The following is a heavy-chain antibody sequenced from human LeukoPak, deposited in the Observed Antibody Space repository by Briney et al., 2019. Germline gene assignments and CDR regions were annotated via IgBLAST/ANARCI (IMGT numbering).Heavy chain of an antibody. J-gene: IGHJ4*02. CDR2: INPSGGST. D-gene: IGHD5-18*01. Sequence: ASVKVSCKASGYTFTSYYMHWVRQAPGQGLEWMGIINPSGGSTSYAQKFQGRVTVTRDTSTSTVYMELSSLRSEDTAVYYCARHGGRGYSYGSHDYWGQGTLVTVSS. CDR1: GYTFTSYY. CDR3: ARHGGRGYSYGSHDY. V-gene: IGHV1-46*01.